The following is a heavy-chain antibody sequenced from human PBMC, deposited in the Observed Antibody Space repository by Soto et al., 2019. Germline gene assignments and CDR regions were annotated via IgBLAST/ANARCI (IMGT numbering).Heavy chain of an antibody. D-gene: IGHD6-13*01. CDR3: ARKGAAASYAHYYMDV. CDR1: GGSISPYY. Sequence: SDTLSLTCTVSGGSISPYYWSWIRQPPGKGLEWIGYVYYSGNTNYNPSLESRVTISVDTSRNRFSLNLTSATAAGTAVYYCARKGAAASYAHYYMDVWGRGTAVTVSS. CDR2: VYYSGNT. J-gene: IGHJ6*03. V-gene: IGHV4-59*01.